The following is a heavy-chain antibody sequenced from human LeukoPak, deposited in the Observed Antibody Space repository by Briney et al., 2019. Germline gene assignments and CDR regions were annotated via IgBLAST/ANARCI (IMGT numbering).Heavy chain of an antibody. CDR3: ARDYSYSSSWYAPRTNWFDP. Sequence: PGGSLRLSCAASGFTFSSYGMHWVRQAPGKGLEWVAVIWYDGSNKYYADSVKGRFTISRDNSKNTLYLQMNSLRAEDTAVYYCARDYSYSSSWYAPRTNWFDPWGQGTLVTVSS. J-gene: IGHJ5*02. D-gene: IGHD6-13*01. V-gene: IGHV3-33*01. CDR2: IWYDGSNK. CDR1: GFTFSSYG.